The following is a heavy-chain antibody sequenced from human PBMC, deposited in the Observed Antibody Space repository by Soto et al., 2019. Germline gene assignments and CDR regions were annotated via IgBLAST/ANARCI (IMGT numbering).Heavy chain of an antibody. V-gene: IGHV1-69*13. CDR2: IIPIFGTA. Sequence: SVKVACKASGGTFSSYAISWVRQAPGQGLEWMGGIIPIFGTANYAQKFQGRVTITADESTSTAYMELSSLRSEDTAVYYCARDMGGSGAFDYWGQGTLVTVFS. CDR1: GGTFSSYA. CDR3: ARDMGGSGAFDY. J-gene: IGHJ4*02. D-gene: IGHD1-26*01.